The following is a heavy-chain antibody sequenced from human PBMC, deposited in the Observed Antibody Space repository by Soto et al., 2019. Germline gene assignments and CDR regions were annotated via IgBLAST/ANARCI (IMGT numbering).Heavy chain of an antibody. V-gene: IGHV1-2*04. CDR1: GYTFTGYY. CDR2: INPNSGGT. J-gene: IGHJ6*02. CDR3: ARVGKCSGSYHECYYYGMDV. D-gene: IGHD1-26*01. Sequence: ASVKVSSKASGYTFTGYYMRWVRQAPGQGLEWVGWINPNSGGTNYAQKFQGWVTMTRDTSISTAYMELSRLRSDDTAVYYCARVGKCSGSYHECYYYGMDVWGQGTTVTVSS.